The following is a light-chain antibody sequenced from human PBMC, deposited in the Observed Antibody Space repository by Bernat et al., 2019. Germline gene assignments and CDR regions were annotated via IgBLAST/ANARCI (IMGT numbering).Light chain of an antibody. V-gene: IGKV3-15*01. CDR3: QHSYSERLA. Sequence: EIMMTQSPATLPASPGVRATLSCRASQSVGRELAWYQQKAGQAPRLLIYGASTRATGIPERFSGSGSVTEFTRTITSLQSEDFAISYCQHSYSERLAFGQGAKVDIK. CDR1: QSVGRE. J-gene: IGKJ1*01. CDR2: GAS.